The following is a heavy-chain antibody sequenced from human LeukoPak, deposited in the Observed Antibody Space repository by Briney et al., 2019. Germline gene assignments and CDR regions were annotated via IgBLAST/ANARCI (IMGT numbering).Heavy chain of an antibody. Sequence: QAGGSLRLSCAASGFTFSSYAMSWVRQAPGKGLEWVSAISGSGGRTYYADSVKGRFTISRDNSKNTLYLQMNSLRAEDTAIYYCAKDRSKQWLVLGVWELDVWGQGTTVTVSS. CDR1: GFTFSSYA. V-gene: IGHV3-23*01. CDR2: ISGSGGRT. J-gene: IGHJ6*02. D-gene: IGHD6-19*01. CDR3: AKDRSKQWLVLGVWELDV.